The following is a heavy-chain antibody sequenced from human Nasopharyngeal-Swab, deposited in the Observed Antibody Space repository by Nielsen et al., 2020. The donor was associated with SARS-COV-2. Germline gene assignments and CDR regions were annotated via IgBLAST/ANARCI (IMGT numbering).Heavy chain of an antibody. V-gene: IGHV1-2*02. J-gene: IGHJ6*02. D-gene: IGHD5-24*01. CDR2: INPNSGGT. Sequence: ASVKVSCKASGYTFTGYYMHWVRQAPEQGLEWMGWINPNSGGTNYAQKLQGRVTMTTDTSTSTAYMELRSLRSDDTAVYYCARDSEDKDLRWLQLRRSYYYYYYGMDVWGQGTTVTVSS. CDR1: GYTFTGYY. CDR3: ARDSEDKDLRWLQLRRSYYYYYYGMDV.